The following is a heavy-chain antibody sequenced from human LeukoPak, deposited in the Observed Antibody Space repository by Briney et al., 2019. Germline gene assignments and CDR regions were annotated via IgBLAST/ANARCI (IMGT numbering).Heavy chain of an antibody. D-gene: IGHD6-19*01. V-gene: IGHV3-53*01. CDR1: GFTLSSNY. CDR2: VYSGGST. Sequence: GGSLRLSCAASGFTLSSNYMSCVRQAPGKGLEWVSVVYSGGSTYYADSVKGRFIISRDNSKNTLYLQMNSLRAEDTAVYFCARAREDGYSSGWYDYWGQGTLVTVSS. J-gene: IGHJ4*02. CDR3: ARAREDGYSSGWYDY.